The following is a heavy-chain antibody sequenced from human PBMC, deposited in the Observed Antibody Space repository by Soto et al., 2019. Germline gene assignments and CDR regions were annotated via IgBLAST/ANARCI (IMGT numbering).Heavy chain of an antibody. Sequence: QVQPVQSGAEMKKPGSSVKVSCQSSGGTFNTYAMNWVRQAPGQGPEWMGDISPMFGAANYAPKFQGRVTITADESTGTSYMQLSSLTSEDTALYFCAREVQVHTPAFVYWGREPWSPSLQ. CDR1: GGTFNTYA. J-gene: IGHJ4*02. D-gene: IGHD3-10*01. CDR3: AREVQVHTPAFVY. V-gene: IGHV1-69*19. CDR2: ISPMFGAA.